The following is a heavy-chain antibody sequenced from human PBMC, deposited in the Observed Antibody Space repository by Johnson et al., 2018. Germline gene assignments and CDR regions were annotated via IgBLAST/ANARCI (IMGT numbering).Heavy chain of an antibody. CDR1: GFTFSDHY. Sequence: VQLVQSGGGLVQPGGSLRLSCAASGFTFSDHYMDWVRQAPGKGMEWVGRTRNKANSYTTEYAASGKGRLTISSDDSKNSLYLKINSLKTENTAGYYWARESGGIAAAGTSLYYYYYGMDVWGQGTTVTVSS. J-gene: IGHJ6*02. CDR2: TRNKANSYTT. D-gene: IGHD6-13*01. V-gene: IGHV3-72*01. CDR3: ARESGGIAAAGTSLYYYYYGMDV.